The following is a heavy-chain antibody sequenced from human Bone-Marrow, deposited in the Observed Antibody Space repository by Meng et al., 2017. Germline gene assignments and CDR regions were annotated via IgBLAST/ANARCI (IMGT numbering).Heavy chain of an antibody. CDR3: ERAYYGTGSYYYYYYYGMDV. Sequence: SSVKVSCKASEATFTSYSISWVRQAPGQGHEWMGRIISILGIANYAQKFQGRVTITADKSTSTAYMELRSLRSEDTAVYYCERAYYGTGSYYYYYYYGMDVWGQGTTVTVSS. CDR2: IISILGIA. J-gene: IGHJ6*02. D-gene: IGHD3-10*01. V-gene: IGHV1-69*02. CDR1: EATFTSYS.